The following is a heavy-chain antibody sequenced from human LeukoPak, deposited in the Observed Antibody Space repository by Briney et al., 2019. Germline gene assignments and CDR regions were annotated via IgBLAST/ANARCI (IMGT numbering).Heavy chain of an antibody. Sequence: GESLKISCKASGYRFTSYWIGWVRQMPGKGLEWMGFIYLGDSDTRYSPSFRGEVTISADESISTAYLQWSSLKASDTAMYYCARRGSSWTFDYWGQGTLVTVSS. CDR2: IYLGDSDT. J-gene: IGHJ4*02. CDR3: ARRGSSWTFDY. CDR1: GYRFTSYW. V-gene: IGHV5-51*01. D-gene: IGHD6-13*01.